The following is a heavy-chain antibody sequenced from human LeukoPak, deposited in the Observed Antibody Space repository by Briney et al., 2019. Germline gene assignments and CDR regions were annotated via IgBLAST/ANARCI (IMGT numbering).Heavy chain of an antibody. CDR2: IIPIFGTA. D-gene: IGHD4-11*01. V-gene: IGHV1-69*05. CDR1: GGTFSSYA. CDR3: ASSVKSSDYYYYMDV. Sequence: SVKVSCKASGGTFSSYAISWVREAPGQGLVWMGGIIPIFGTANYAQKFQGRVTITTDESTSTAYMELSSLRSEDTAVYYCASSVKSSDYYYYMDVWGKGTTVTVSS. J-gene: IGHJ6*03.